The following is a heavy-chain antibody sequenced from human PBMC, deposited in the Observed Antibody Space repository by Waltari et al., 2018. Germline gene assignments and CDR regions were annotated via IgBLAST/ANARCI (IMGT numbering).Heavy chain of an antibody. CDR2: INRSGRT. J-gene: IGHJ4*02. CDR1: GDSMSSSYW. Sequence: QLQLQQSGPGLVKPSEFLSLTCAVSGDSMSSSYWWSWVRQSPGKGLEWIGQINRSGRTTYHPSFGSRVIVSIDSSNNQFSLKLLSATAADTAVYYCARDRGRGIYLDTWGQGTLVTVSP. D-gene: IGHD2-15*01. CDR3: ARDRGRGIYLDT. V-gene: IGHV4-4*02.